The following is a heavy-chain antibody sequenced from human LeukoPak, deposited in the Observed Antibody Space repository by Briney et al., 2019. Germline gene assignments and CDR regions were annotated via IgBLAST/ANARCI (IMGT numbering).Heavy chain of an antibody. J-gene: IGHJ4*02. CDR1: GNTFTSYD. CDR2: MSPNSGNT. CDR3: VRTPPNWGADY. V-gene: IGHV1-8*01. D-gene: IGHD7-27*01. Sequence: GASVKVSCKASGNTFTSYDINWVRQATGQGLEWMGWMSPNSGNTGYAQKFQGRVTMTRNTAISTAYMELSSLRSEDTAVYFCVRTPPNWGADYWGQGTLVTVSS.